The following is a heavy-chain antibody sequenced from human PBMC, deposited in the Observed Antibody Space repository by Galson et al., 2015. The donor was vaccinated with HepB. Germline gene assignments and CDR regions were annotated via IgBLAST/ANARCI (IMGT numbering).Heavy chain of an antibody. Sequence: SLRLSCAVSGFMFSKYVMHWVRQAPGKGLQWVAMISHDGSNKDHADAVKGRFTVSRDNSKNTVFLQMNSLRAEDTAMYYCARLGVATTIRGLDYWGQGTLVTVSS. CDR1: GFMFSKYV. CDR2: ISHDGSNK. CDR3: ARLGVATTIRGLDY. J-gene: IGHJ4*02. D-gene: IGHD5-12*01. V-gene: IGHV3-30-3*01.